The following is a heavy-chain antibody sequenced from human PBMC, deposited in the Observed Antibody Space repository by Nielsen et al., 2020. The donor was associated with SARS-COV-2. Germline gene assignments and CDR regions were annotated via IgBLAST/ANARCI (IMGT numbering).Heavy chain of an antibody. J-gene: IGHJ6*02. CDR1: GFTFSSYG. V-gene: IGHV3-30*18. CDR2: ISYDGSNK. Sequence: GESLKISCAASGFTFSSYGMHWVRQAPGKGLEWVAVISYDGSNKYYADSVKGRFTISRYNSKNTLYLQMNSLRAEDTAVYYCAKEGGYGGVYAAYYYYGMDVWGQGTTVTVSS. D-gene: IGHD4-23*01. CDR3: AKEGGYGGVYAAYYYYGMDV.